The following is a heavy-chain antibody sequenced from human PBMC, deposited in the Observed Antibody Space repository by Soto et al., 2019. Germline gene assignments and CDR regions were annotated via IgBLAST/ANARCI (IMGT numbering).Heavy chain of an antibody. Sequence: SETLSLTCAVSGGSISSSNWWSWVRQPPGKGLEWIGEIYHSGSTNYNPSLKSRVTISVDKSKNQFSLKLSSVTAADTAVYYCARVRGRFSGSYGDYWGQGTLVTVSS. D-gene: IGHD1-26*01. V-gene: IGHV4-4*02. CDR3: ARVRGRFSGSYGDY. CDR2: IYHSGST. J-gene: IGHJ4*02. CDR1: GGSISSSNW.